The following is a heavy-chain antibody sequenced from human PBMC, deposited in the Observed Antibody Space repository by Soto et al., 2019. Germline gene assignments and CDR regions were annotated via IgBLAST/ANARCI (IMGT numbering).Heavy chain of an antibody. CDR1: GFIFSSYL. CDR2: ISYNGGST. J-gene: IGHJ4*02. CDR3: AKYYDSSGYYSRPSYFDY. V-gene: IGHV3-64D*06. D-gene: IGHD3-22*01. Sequence: PXGSLRLSFSASGFIFSSYLMHWVRQAPGKGLEYVSGISYNGGSTYYADSVKGRFTVSRDNSKNTLYLQMSSLRDEDTAVYYCAKYYDSSGYYSRPSYFDYWGQGTLVTVSS.